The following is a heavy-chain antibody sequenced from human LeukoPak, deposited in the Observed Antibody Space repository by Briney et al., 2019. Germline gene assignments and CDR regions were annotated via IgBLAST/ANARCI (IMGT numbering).Heavy chain of an antibody. Sequence: ASVKVSCKASGYTFTSYDINWVRQAPGQGLEWMGWMNPNSGNTGYAQKFQGRVTITRNTSISTAYMELSRLRSEDTAVYYCAAYYYDSRGYYDAFDIWGQGTMVTVSS. CDR1: GYTFTSYD. V-gene: IGHV1-8*01. J-gene: IGHJ3*02. D-gene: IGHD3-22*01. CDR3: AAYYYDSRGYYDAFDI. CDR2: MNPNSGNT.